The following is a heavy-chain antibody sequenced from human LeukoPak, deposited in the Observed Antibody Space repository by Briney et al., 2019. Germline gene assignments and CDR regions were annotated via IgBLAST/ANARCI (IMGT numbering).Heavy chain of an antibody. D-gene: IGHD3-3*01. CDR1: GFTFSSYS. CDR3: ARIPRTSFGVVILPDFDS. J-gene: IGHJ4*02. Sequence: PGGSLRLSCAASGFTFSSYSMNWVRQAPGKGLEWVSYISTSSSTMSYADSVKGRFTISRDNAKNSLYLQMNSLRAEDTAVYYCARIPRTSFGVVILPDFDSWGQGTLVTVSS. CDR2: ISTSSSTM. V-gene: IGHV3-48*01.